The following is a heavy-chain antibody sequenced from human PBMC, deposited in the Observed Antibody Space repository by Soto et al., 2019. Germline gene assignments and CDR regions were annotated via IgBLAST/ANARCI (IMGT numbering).Heavy chain of an antibody. J-gene: IGHJ6*02. CDR2: INPNSGGT. CDR1: GYTFTGYY. D-gene: IGHD3-3*01. CDR3: AREEGVFWSGYRYYGMDV. Sequence: GASVKVSCKASGYTFTGYYMHWVRQAPGQGLEWMGWINPNSGGTNYAQKFQGWVTMTRDTSISTAYMELSRLRSDDTAVYYCAREEGVFWSGYRYYGMDVWGQGTTVTVSS. V-gene: IGHV1-2*04.